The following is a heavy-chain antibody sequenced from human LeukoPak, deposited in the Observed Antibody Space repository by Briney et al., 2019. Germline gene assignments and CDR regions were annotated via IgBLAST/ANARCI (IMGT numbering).Heavy chain of an antibody. Sequence: SETLSLTCTVSGGSISSYYWSWIRQPPGKGLEWIGYIYYSGSTNYNPSLKSRVTISVDTSKNQFSPKLSSVTAADTAVYYCARGRDSSGYYPFDYWGQGTLVTVSS. J-gene: IGHJ4*02. D-gene: IGHD3-22*01. CDR1: GGSISSYY. CDR3: ARGRDSSGYYPFDY. CDR2: IYYSGST. V-gene: IGHV4-59*01.